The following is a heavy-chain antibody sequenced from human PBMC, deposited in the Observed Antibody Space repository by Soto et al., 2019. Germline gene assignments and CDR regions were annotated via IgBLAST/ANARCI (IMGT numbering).Heavy chain of an antibody. Sequence: GESLKISCHGSGYTFFSFWIVWVRQVPGKGLEWVGRIDPGDSSATYSPTFQGHVTISADRSTRSAYLQWRSLRASDTAIYFCARRYCSRADWYSDSGGQGSLVTVSS. CDR3: ARRYCSRADWYSDS. J-gene: IGHJ4*02. D-gene: IGHD2-2*01. CDR2: IDPGDSSA. V-gene: IGHV5-10-1*01. CDR1: GYTFFSFW.